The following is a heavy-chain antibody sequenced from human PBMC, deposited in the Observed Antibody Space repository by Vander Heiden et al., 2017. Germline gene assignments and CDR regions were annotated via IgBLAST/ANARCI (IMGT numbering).Heavy chain of an antibody. Sequence: EVQLVESGGGVVRPGGSLRLSCAASGFTFSRYLMSWVRQAPGKGLEWLANIKEDGSEIYYVDSVKGRFTISRDNAKNSLYLQMNSLRAEDTAVYYCARVKCVQLERRWVCWFDPWGQGTLVTVSS. CDR3: ARVKCVQLERRWVCWFDP. CDR2: IKEDGSEI. V-gene: IGHV3-7*01. J-gene: IGHJ5*02. CDR1: GFTFSRYL. D-gene: IGHD1-1*01.